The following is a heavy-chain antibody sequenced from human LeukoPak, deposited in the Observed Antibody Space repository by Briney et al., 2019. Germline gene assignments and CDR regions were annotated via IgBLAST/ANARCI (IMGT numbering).Heavy chain of an antibody. V-gene: IGHV3-30-3*01. CDR2: ISYDGSNK. J-gene: IGHJ6*02. CDR1: GFTFSSYA. CDR3: ARDLDYYDSSGPSSYYYYGMDV. Sequence: GRSLRLSCAASGFTFSSYAMHWVRQAPGKGLEWVAVISYDGSNKYYADSVKGRFTISRDNSKNTLYLQMNSLRAEDTAVYYCARDLDYYDSSGPSSYYYYGMDVWGQGTTVTVSS. D-gene: IGHD3-22*01.